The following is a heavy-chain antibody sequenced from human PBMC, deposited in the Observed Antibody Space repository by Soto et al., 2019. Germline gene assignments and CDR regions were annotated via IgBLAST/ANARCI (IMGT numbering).Heavy chain of an antibody. CDR1: GGSISSGGYY. V-gene: IGHV4-31*03. D-gene: IGHD1-26*01. J-gene: IGHJ3*02. Sequence: QVQLQESGPGLVKPSQTLSLTCTVSGGSISSGGYYWSWIRQHPGKGLEWIGYIYYSGSTYYNPSLRGRVTISVDTAKNQFSLKLSSVTAADTAVYYCAGVSLSYDAFDIWGQGTMVTVSS. CDR3: AGVSLSYDAFDI. CDR2: IYYSGST.